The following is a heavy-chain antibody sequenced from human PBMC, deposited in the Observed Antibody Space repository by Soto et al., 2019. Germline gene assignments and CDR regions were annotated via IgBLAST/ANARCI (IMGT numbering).Heavy chain of an antibody. CDR3: AREGYRSGSGTYSPPRYYGMDV. J-gene: IGHJ6*02. Sequence: QVQLVQSGSEVKKPGALVKVSCKTSGYRFTDYGISWVRQAPGQGLEWMGWISDYNGKTNYAQKLRGRIFMTTDTSTRTAYMELRSLRSDDTAVYFCAREGYRSGSGTYSPPRYYGMDVWGQGTTVTVSS. V-gene: IGHV1-18*01. CDR1: GYRFTDYG. CDR2: ISDYNGKT. D-gene: IGHD3-10*01.